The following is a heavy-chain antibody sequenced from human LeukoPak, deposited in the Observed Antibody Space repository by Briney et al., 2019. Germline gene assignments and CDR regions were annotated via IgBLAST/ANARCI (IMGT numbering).Heavy chain of an antibody. Sequence: SETLSLTCAVSGVSISSGGYSWSWIRQPPGKGLEWIGYIYHSGSTYYNPSLKSRVTISVDRSKNQFSLKLSSVTAADTAVYYCARGSEQQLVPDAFDIWGQGTMVTVSS. CDR3: ARGSEQQLVPDAFDI. CDR1: GVSISSGGYS. J-gene: IGHJ3*02. V-gene: IGHV4-30-2*01. CDR2: IYHSGST. D-gene: IGHD6-13*01.